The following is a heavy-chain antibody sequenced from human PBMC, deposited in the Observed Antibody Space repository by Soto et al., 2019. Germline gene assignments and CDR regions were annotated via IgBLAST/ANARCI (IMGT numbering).Heavy chain of an antibody. CDR2: INPNSGGT. CDR3: ARVAAAGYYYFDD. Sequence: ASVKVSCKASGYTFTGYYMHWVRQAPGQGLEWMGWINPNSGGTNYAQKFQGWVTTTRDTSISTAYMELSRLRSDDTAVYYCARVAAAGYYYFDDWGQGTLVTVSS. CDR1: GYTFTGYY. D-gene: IGHD6-13*01. J-gene: IGHJ4*02. V-gene: IGHV1-2*04.